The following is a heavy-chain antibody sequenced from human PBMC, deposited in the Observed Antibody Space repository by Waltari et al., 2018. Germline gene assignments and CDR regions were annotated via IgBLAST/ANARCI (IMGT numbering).Heavy chain of an antibody. D-gene: IGHD6-13*01. Sequence: QVQLVQSGAEVKKPGSSVKVSCKASGGTFSSYTISWVRQAPGQGLEWMGRIIPILGIANYAQKFQGRVTITADKSTSTAYMELSSLRSEDTAVYYCARDLEAAAAGGWFDPWGQGTLVTVSS. CDR1: GGTFSSYT. V-gene: IGHV1-69*08. CDR3: ARDLEAAAAGGWFDP. CDR2: IIPILGIA. J-gene: IGHJ5*02.